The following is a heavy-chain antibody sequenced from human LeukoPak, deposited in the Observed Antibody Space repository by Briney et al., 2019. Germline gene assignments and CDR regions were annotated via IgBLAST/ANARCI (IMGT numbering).Heavy chain of an antibody. Sequence: GSLRLSCAASGFTFSSYGMHWVRQAPGKGLEWVAVISYDGSNKYYADSVKGRFTISRDNSKNTLYLQMNSLRVEDTAVYYCAKEQTTVTDDAFDIWGQGTMVTVSS. D-gene: IGHD4-17*01. V-gene: IGHV3-30*18. CDR3: AKEQTTVTDDAFDI. CDR2: ISYDGSNK. J-gene: IGHJ3*02. CDR1: GFTFSSYG.